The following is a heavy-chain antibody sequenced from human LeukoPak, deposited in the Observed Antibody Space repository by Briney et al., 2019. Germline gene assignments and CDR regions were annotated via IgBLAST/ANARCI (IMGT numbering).Heavy chain of an antibody. CDR2: INPNSGGT. CDR1: GYTFTGYY. CDR3: RTDRYGDYGDYTDY. D-gene: IGHD4-17*01. Sequence: ASVKVSCKASGYTFTGYYMHWVRQAPGQGLEWRGWINPNSGGTNYAQKFQGRVTMTRDTSISTAYMELSRLRSDDTAVYYCRTDRYGDYGDYTDYWGQGTLVTVSS. J-gene: IGHJ4*02. V-gene: IGHV1-2*02.